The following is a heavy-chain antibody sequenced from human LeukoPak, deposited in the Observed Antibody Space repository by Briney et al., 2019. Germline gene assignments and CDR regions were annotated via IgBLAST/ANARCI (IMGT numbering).Heavy chain of an antibody. J-gene: IGHJ3*02. D-gene: IGHD4/OR15-4a*01. Sequence: GGSLRLSCAASGFTFNNYAMSWVRQAPGKGLEWVSTISASGGGTYYADSVKGRFTISRDNSKNTLYLQMNSLRAEDTAVYYCARGGDYGARGTFDIWGQGTMVTVSS. CDR1: GFTFNNYA. CDR3: ARGGDYGARGTFDI. CDR2: ISASGGGT. V-gene: IGHV3-23*01.